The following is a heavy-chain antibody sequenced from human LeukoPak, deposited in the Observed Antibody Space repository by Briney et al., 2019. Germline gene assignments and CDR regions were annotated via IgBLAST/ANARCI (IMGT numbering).Heavy chain of an antibody. D-gene: IGHD5-12*01. CDR2: INHSGST. Sequence: SETLSLTCAVYGGSFSGYYWSWIRQPPGKGLEWIGEINHSGSTNYNPSLKSRVTISVDTSKNQFSLKLSSVTAADTAVYYCASHSGYSGYDSYYYYYMDVWGKGTTVTVSS. CDR1: GGSFSGYY. CDR3: ASHSGYSGYDSYYYYYMDV. J-gene: IGHJ6*03. V-gene: IGHV4-34*01.